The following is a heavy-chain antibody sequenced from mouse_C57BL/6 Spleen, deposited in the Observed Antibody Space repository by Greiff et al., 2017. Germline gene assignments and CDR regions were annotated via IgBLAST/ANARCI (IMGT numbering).Heavy chain of an antibody. D-gene: IGHD1-1*01. CDR3: ARQPYYYGSSWYFDV. V-gene: IGHV1-52*01. CDR1: GYTFTSYW. CDR2: IDPSDSET. J-gene: IGHJ1*03. Sequence: QVQLKQPGAELVRPGSSVKLSCKASGYTFTSYWMHWVKQRPIQGLEWIGNIDPSDSETHYNQKFKDKATLTVDKSSSTAYMQLSSLTSEDSAVYYCARQPYYYGSSWYFDVWGTGTTVTVSS.